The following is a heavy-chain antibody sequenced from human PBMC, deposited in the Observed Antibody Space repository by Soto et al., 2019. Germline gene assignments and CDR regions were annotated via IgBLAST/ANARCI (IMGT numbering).Heavy chain of an antibody. CDR3: AADSGAEDAFDI. CDR1: GYTFTKYA. J-gene: IGHJ3*02. CDR2: INPGDDNT. Sequence: ASVKVSCKASGYTFTKYALHWVRQAPGQKLEWMGWINPGDDNTKYSQKFQGRVTITRDTSASTAYMELSSLRSEDTAVYYCAADSGAEDAFDIWGQGTMVTVSS. D-gene: IGHD1-26*01. V-gene: IGHV1-3*01.